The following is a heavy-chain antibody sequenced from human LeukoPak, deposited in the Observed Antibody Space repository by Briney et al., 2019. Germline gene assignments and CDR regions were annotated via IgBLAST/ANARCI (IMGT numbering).Heavy chain of an antibody. J-gene: IGHJ4*02. D-gene: IGHD1-26*01. CDR2: IKGKTDGGAT. CDR1: GLTFSDAW. CDR3: TTDYRGSLRF. V-gene: IGHV3-15*01. Sequence: GGSLRLSPAASGLTFSDAWMSWVRQAPGKRLEWVGRIKGKTDGGATAYGALVKDRFTISRDDSKNTLYLQMNSLKTEDTGVYFCTTDYRGSLRFWGQGTLVTVSS.